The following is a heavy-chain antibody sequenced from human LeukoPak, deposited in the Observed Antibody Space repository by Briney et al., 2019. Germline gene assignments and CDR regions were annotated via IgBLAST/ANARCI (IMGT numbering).Heavy chain of an antibody. CDR3: TKDLWLPSKNSLYYHYGMDG. CDR1: GLTCSSSA. V-gene: IGHV3-23*01. D-gene: IGHD5-12*01. CDR2: ISGSGGSS. J-gene: IGHJ6*02. Sequence: AGGSVTLLCAASGLTCSSSAMSWLRQATGKGLEWVSQISGSGGSSHCVDSVKGRFTIARDNSKTTLYLEMNSLRAEDTAVYYWTKDLWLPSKNSLYYHYGMDGCGQGTTVTAS.